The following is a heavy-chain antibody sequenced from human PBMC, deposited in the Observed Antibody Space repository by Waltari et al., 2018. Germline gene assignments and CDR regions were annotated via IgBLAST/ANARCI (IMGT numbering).Heavy chain of an antibody. Sequence: EVQLVESGGGLVKPGGSLRLSCAASGFTFSSYSMNWVRQAPGKGLEWVSSISSSSSYIYYADSVKCRFTISRDNAKNSLYLQMNSLRAEDTAVYYCARDGLDPYYYAPYYGMDVWGQGTTVTVSS. D-gene: IGHD3-10*01. CDR2: ISSSSSYI. CDR3: ARDGLDPYYYAPYYGMDV. V-gene: IGHV3-21*01. J-gene: IGHJ6*02. CDR1: GFTFSSYS.